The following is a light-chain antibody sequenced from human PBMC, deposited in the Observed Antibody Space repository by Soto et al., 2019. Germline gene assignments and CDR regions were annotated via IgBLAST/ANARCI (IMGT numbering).Light chain of an antibody. Sequence: DIQMTQSPSSLSASVGDRVTITCRASQSIAGYLNLYQQKPGEAPKLLIYATSTLQSGVPSRFSGSGSGADYTLTISSLQPEDFATYSCQQSHSTPRTFGQGTKVDIK. CDR3: QQSHSTPRT. V-gene: IGKV1-39*01. J-gene: IGKJ1*01. CDR2: ATS. CDR1: QSIAGY.